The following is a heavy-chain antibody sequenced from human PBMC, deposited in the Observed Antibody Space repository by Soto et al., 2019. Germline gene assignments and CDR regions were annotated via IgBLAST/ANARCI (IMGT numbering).Heavy chain of an antibody. Sequence: PGGSLRLSCAASGFTFSSYGMHWVRQAPGKGLEWVAVIWYDGSNKYYADSVKGRFTISRDNSKNTLYLQMNSLRAEDTAVYYCARDQQWLVRFYFDFWGQGTRVTVSS. CDR3: ARDQQWLVRFYFDF. CDR1: GFTFSSYG. J-gene: IGHJ4*02. CDR2: IWYDGSNK. V-gene: IGHV3-33*01. D-gene: IGHD6-19*01.